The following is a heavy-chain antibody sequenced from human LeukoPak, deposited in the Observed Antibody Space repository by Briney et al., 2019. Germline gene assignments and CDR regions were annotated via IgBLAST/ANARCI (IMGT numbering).Heavy chain of an antibody. Sequence: GGSLRLSCAASGFTFSSYSMNWVRQAPGKGLEWVSSISGSSSYIYYADSVKGRFTISRDNAKNSLYLQMNSLRAEDTAVYYCARVVPAAREADAFDIWGQGTMVTVSS. V-gene: IGHV3-21*01. CDR2: ISGSSSYI. CDR3: ARVVPAAREADAFDI. CDR1: GFTFSSYS. J-gene: IGHJ3*02. D-gene: IGHD2-2*01.